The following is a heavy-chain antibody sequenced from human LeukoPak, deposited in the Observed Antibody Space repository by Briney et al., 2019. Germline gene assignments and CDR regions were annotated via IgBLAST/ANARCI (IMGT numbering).Heavy chain of an antibody. J-gene: IGHJ4*02. CDR2: ISYDGSNK. D-gene: IGHD1-26*01. V-gene: IGHV3-30-3*01. CDR1: GFTFSSYA. Sequence: GRSLRLSCAASGFTFSSYAMHWVRQAPGKGLECVAVISYDGSNKYYADSVKGRFTISRDNSKNTLYLQMNSLRAEDTAVYYCARDQERSGALDYWGQGTLVTVSS. CDR3: ARDQERSGALDY.